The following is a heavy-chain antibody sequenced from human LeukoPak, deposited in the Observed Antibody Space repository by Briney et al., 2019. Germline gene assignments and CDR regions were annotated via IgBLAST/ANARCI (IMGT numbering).Heavy chain of an antibody. J-gene: IGHJ4*02. Sequence: SETLSLTCTVSGGSISSSTHYWGWIRQPPGKGLEWIGNLYYSGSTYYNPSLKSRVTISVDTSKNPFSLRLSSVTAADTAVYYCARQAISGYDPPPFDSWGQGTLVTVSS. V-gene: IGHV4-39*01. CDR3: ARQAISGYDPPPFDS. CDR2: LYYSGST. CDR1: GGSISSSTHY. D-gene: IGHD5-12*01.